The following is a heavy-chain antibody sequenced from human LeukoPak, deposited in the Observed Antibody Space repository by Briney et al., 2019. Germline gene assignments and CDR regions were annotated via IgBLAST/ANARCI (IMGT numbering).Heavy chain of an antibody. Sequence: SETLSLTCAVSGGSITSNSYYWAWIRQPPGKGLEWIGNISYTGNTYYTPSLKSRLTISLDTSKSQFSLKLTSVTAADTAVYYCARRRVTAIRLVQPSPKQDAFDIWGQGTMTTVSS. V-gene: IGHV4-39*01. D-gene: IGHD2-21*02. CDR1: GGSITSNSYY. CDR2: ISYTGNT. J-gene: IGHJ3*02. CDR3: ARRRVTAIRLVQPSPKQDAFDI.